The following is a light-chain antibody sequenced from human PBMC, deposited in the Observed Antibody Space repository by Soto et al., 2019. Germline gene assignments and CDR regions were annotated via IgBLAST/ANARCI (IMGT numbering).Light chain of an antibody. CDR3: QQYGSSGT. CDR1: QNIHIN. V-gene: IGKV3-15*01. Sequence: EIVMTQSPDTLSVSPGDTATLSCRSSQNIHINLAWYQQKPGQAPTLLIYGVTARAPGVPARFSGSGSGTDFTLTIRRLEPEDFAVYYCQQYGSSGTFGQGTKLDIK. CDR2: GVT. J-gene: IGKJ1*01.